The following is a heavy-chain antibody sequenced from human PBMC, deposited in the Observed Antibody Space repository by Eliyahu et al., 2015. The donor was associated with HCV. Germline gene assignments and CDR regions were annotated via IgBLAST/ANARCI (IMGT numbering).Heavy chain of an antibody. CDR2: INHSGST. J-gene: IGHJ6*02. V-gene: IGHV4-34*01. CDR1: GGSFSGYY. D-gene: IGHD2-21*01. CDR3: ARARLRYFYYYYYGMDV. Sequence: QVQLQQWGAGLLKPSETLSLTCAVYGGSFSGYYWSWIRQPPGKGLEWIGEINHSGSTNYNPSLKSRVTISVDTSKNQFSLKLSSVTAADTAVYYCARARLRYFYYYYYGMDVWGQGTTVTVSS.